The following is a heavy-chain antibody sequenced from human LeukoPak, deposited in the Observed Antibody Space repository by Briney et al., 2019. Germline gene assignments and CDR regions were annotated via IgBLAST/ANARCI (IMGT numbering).Heavy chain of an antibody. J-gene: IGHJ4*02. CDR3: ARGPMVRGVIITPIDY. Sequence: SETLSLTCTVSGGSISSYYWSWIRQPAGKGLEWIGRIYTSGSTNYNPSLKSRVTMSVDTSKNQFSLKLSSVTAADTAVYYCARGPMVRGVIITPIDYWGQGTLVTVSS. V-gene: IGHV4-4*07. D-gene: IGHD3-10*01. CDR1: GGSISSYY. CDR2: IYTSGST.